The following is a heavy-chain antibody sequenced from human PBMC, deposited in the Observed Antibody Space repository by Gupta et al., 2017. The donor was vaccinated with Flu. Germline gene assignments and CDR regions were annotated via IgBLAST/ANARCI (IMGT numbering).Heavy chain of an antibody. V-gene: IGHV3-30*18. CDR3: AKDMSIGASTTYYYYYGLDV. Sequence: GLEWVAVVSYDGSSEKYADSVKGRFTISRDNSKTTLYLQMNSLRAEDTAVYYCAKDMSIGASTTYYYYYGLDVWGQGTTVTVSS. CDR2: VSYDGSSE. J-gene: IGHJ6*02. D-gene: IGHD6-6*01.